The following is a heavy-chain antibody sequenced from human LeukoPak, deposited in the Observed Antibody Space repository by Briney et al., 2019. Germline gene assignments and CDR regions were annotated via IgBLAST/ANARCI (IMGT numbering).Heavy chain of an antibody. V-gene: IGHV1-8*01. CDR1: GYTFTSYD. Sequence: ASVKVSCKASGYTFTSYDINWVRQATGQGPEWMGWMNPNSGNTGYAQKFQGRVTMTRNTSISTAYMELSSLRSEDTAVYYCARAVPIAAAGTRWFDPWGQGTLVTVSS. CDR2: MNPNSGNT. J-gene: IGHJ5*02. D-gene: IGHD6-13*01. CDR3: ARAVPIAAAGTRWFDP.